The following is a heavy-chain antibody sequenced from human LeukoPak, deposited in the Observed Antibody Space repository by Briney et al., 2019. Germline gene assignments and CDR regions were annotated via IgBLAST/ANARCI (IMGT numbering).Heavy chain of an antibody. CDR3: ARGPPRSYYYGSGSYYPY. V-gene: IGHV3-64*01. J-gene: IGHJ4*02. CDR2: ISSNGGST. Sequence: GGSLRLSCAASGLSFCSCAMHCVRQAPGKGLEYVSAISSNGGSTYYANSVKGRFTISRDNSKNTLYLQMGSLRAEDMAVYYCARGPPRSYYYGSGSYYPYWGQGTLVTVSS. CDR1: GLSFCSCA. D-gene: IGHD3-10*01.